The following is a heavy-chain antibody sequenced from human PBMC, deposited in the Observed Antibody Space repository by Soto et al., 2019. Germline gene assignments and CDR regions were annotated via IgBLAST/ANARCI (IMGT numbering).Heavy chain of an antibody. CDR3: ARGGIRGYADHYYGMDV. Sequence: VGSLRLSCAASGFTFSSYSMNWVRQAPGKGLEWVSYISSSSSTIYYADSVKGRFTISRDNAKNSLYLQMNSLRDEDTAVYYCARGGIRGYADHYYGMDVWGQGTTVTVSS. D-gene: IGHD3-10*01. V-gene: IGHV3-48*02. CDR1: GFTFSSYS. J-gene: IGHJ6*02. CDR2: ISSSSSTI.